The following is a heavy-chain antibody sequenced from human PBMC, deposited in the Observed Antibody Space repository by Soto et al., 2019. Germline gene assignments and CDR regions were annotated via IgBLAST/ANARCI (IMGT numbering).Heavy chain of an antibody. CDR1: GFAFSSYA. CDR3: ANPASNYARIDY. Sequence: GGSLRLSCAASGFAFSSYAMNWVRQAPGKGLEWVSGISNSGASTYYADSVKGRFTISRDNSKNTLYLQMNSLRAEDTAVYYCANPASNYARIDYWGQGTLVTVSS. CDR2: ISNSGAST. D-gene: IGHD4-4*01. J-gene: IGHJ4*02. V-gene: IGHV3-23*01.